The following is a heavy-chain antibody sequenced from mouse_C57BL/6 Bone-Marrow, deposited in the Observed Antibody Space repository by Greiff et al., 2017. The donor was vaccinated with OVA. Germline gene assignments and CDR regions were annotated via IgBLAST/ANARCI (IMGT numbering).Heavy chain of an antibody. CDR2: ISSDGSSN. CDR3: AKGERLYWYFDV. CDR1: GFTFSDYY. Sequence: EVKLVESAGGLVQPGSSLKLSCTASGFTFSDYYMAWVSQVPETGLEWVANISSDGSSNYYLDSLKSRFISSRDNAKNMRYLQMSSLKSEYTATYDFAKGERLYWYFDVWGTGTTVTVSS. J-gene: IGHJ1*03. D-gene: IGHD2-2*01. V-gene: IGHV5-16*01.